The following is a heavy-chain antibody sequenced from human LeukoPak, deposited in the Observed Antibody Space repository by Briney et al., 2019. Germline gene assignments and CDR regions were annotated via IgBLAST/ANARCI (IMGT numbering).Heavy chain of an antibody. CDR1: GGTFSSYA. J-gene: IGHJ4*02. CDR2: IIPIFGTA. Sequence: RASVKVSCKASGGTFSSYAISWVRQAPGQGLEWMGGIIPIFGTANYAQKFQGRVTITADESTSTAYMELSSLRSEDTAVYYCAQGEGGSYYLDYFDYWGQGTLVTVSP. CDR3: AQGEGGSYYLDYFDY. D-gene: IGHD1-26*01. V-gene: IGHV1-69*13.